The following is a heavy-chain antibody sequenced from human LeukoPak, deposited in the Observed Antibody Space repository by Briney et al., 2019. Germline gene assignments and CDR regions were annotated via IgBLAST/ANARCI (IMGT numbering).Heavy chain of an antibody. CDR2: IWYDGSNK. D-gene: IGHD2-15*01. CDR3: ARDSGGYCGGGSCYYGMDV. J-gene: IGHJ6*02. V-gene: IGHV3-33*01. Sequence: GGSLRLSCAASGFIFSSYGMHWVRQAPGKGLEWVAVIWYDGSNKYYADSVKGRFTISRDNSKNTLYLQMNSLRAEDTAVYYCARDSGGYCGGGSCYYGMDVGGQGPTVTVSS. CDR1: GFIFSSYG.